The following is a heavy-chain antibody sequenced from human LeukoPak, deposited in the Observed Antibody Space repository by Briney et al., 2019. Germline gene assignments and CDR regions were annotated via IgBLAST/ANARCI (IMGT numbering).Heavy chain of an antibody. CDR1: GFTFSSYG. Sequence: TGRSLILSCAASGFTFSSYGMHWVRQAPGKGLEWVAVISYDGSNKYYADSVKGRFTISRDNSKNTLYLQMNSLRAEDTAVYYCAKDREGATTDYFDYWGQGTLVTVSS. CDR3: AKDREGATTDYFDY. J-gene: IGHJ4*02. D-gene: IGHD1-26*01. CDR2: ISYDGSNK. V-gene: IGHV3-30*18.